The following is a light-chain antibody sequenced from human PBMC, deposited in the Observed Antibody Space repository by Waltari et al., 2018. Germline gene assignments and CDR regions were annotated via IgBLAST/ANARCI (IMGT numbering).Light chain of an antibody. CDR2: EIS. CDR3: SSYTGSNVV. Sequence: QSALTQPPSASESPGQSVPISCTGTSSDVGGSNYVSCYPQHPGKAPKLMIYEISKRPSGVPDRFSGSKSGNTASLTVSGLQAEDEADYYCSSYTGSNVVFGGGTKLTVL. J-gene: IGLJ2*01. CDR1: SSDVGGSNY. V-gene: IGLV2-8*01.